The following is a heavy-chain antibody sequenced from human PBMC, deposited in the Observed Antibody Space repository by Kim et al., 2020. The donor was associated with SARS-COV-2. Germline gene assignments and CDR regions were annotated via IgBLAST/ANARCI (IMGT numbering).Heavy chain of an antibody. CDR1: GFTFSSYS. J-gene: IGHJ6*02. D-gene: IGHD3-22*01. Sequence: GGSLRLSCAASGFTFSSYSMNWVRQAPGKGLEWVSSISSSSSYIYYADSVKGRFTISRDNAKNSLYLQMNSLRAEDTAVYYCARLPRYDSSGYYYGWDGMDVWGQGTTVTVSS. CDR3: ARLPRYDSSGYYYGWDGMDV. CDR2: ISSSSSYI. V-gene: IGHV3-21*01.